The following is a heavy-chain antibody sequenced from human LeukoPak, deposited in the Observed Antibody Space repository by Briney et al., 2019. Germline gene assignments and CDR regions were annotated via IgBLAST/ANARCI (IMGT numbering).Heavy chain of an antibody. D-gene: IGHD6-25*01. CDR2: FYQSENT. Sequence: TSETLSLTCTVSGASISNDYWCWIRQPPGKGLEWLGCFYQSENTNYSPSLKSRVTISVDASNNQVFLRLTSVTAADTAIYYCTRDGSARSLATWGQGTLVTVSS. J-gene: IGHJ5*02. V-gene: IGHV4-59*01. CDR3: TRDGSARSLAT. CDR1: GASISNDY.